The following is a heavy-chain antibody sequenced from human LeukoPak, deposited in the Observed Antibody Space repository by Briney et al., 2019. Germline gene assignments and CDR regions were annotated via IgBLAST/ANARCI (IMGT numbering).Heavy chain of an antibody. V-gene: IGHV4-4*07. CDR2: IYTSGST. CDR1: GGSISSYY. Sequence: SETLSLTCTVSGGSISSYYWSWIRQPAGKGLEWIGRIYTSGSTNYNPSLKSRVTMSVDTSKNQFSLKLSSVTAADTAVYYCARDSLSWHYGAFDIWGQGTMVTVSS. CDR3: ARDSLSWHYGAFDI. J-gene: IGHJ3*02. D-gene: IGHD4-17*01.